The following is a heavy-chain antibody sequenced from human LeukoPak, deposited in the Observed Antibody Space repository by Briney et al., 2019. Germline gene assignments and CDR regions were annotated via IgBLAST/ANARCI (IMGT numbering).Heavy chain of an antibody. CDR1: GFSVSNYY. Sequence: PGGSLRLSCAGSGFSVSNYYMSWVRQAPGKGLEWVSLIRDSGETFYADSVKGRFTISRDNSKNTMYLQMNRLRAEDTAVYFCARDRAVTQDWVEFDPWGQGTLVTVSS. CDR3: ARDRAVTQDWVEFDP. J-gene: IGHJ5*02. V-gene: IGHV3-66*03. D-gene: IGHD4-17*01. CDR2: IRDSGET.